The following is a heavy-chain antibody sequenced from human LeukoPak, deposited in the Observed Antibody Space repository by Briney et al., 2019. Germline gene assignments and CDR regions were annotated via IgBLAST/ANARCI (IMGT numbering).Heavy chain of an antibody. CDR1: GYTFTSYG. J-gene: IGHJ5*02. D-gene: IGHD3-10*01. Sequence: GASAKVSCKASGYTFTSYGISWVRQAPGQGLEWMGWISAYNGNTNYAQKLQGRVTMTTDTSTSTAYMELRSLRSDDTAVYYCARDPLRFGELFGNWFDPWGQGTLVTVSS. CDR2: ISAYNGNT. V-gene: IGHV1-18*01. CDR3: ARDPLRFGELFGNWFDP.